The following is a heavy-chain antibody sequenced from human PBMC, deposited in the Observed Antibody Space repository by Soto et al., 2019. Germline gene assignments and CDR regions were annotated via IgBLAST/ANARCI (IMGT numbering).Heavy chain of an antibody. Sequence: QVQLVESGGGVVQPGRSLRLSCAASGFTFSSYGMHWVRQAPGKGLEWVAVIWYDGSNKYYADSVKGRFTISRDNSKNTLYLQMNSLRAEDTAVYYCARQVSVYRDAFDIWGQGTMVTVSS. V-gene: IGHV3-33*01. CDR2: IWYDGSNK. J-gene: IGHJ3*02. CDR3: ARQVSVYRDAFDI. CDR1: GFTFSSYG.